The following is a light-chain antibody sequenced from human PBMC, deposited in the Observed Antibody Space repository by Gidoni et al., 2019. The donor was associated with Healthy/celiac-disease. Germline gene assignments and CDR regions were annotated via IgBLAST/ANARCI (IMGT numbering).Light chain of an antibody. CDR3: QQYYSTVT. CDR1: QSVLYISNNKNY. J-gene: IGKJ4*01. Sequence: DIVLTQSPDSLAVSLGERATINCKSSQSVLYISNNKNYLAWYQQKPGQPPKLLIYWASTRESGVPDRFSGRGSGTDFTLTISSLQAEDVAVYYCQQYYSTVTFGGGTKVEIK. CDR2: WAS. V-gene: IGKV4-1*01.